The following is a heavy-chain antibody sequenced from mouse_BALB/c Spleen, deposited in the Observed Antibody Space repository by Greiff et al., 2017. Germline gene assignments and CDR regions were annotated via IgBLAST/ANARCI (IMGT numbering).Heavy chain of an antibody. CDR1: GFTFSNYW. Sequence: EVKVEESGGGLVQPGGSMKLSCVASGFTFSNYWMNWVRQSPEKGLEWVAEIRLKSNNYATHYAESVKGRFTISRDDSKSSVYLQMNNLRAEDTGIYYCTRGGNFFAYWGQGTLVTVSA. CDR3: TRGGNFFAY. D-gene: IGHD2-1*01. V-gene: IGHV6-6*02. CDR2: IRLKSNNYAT. J-gene: IGHJ3*01.